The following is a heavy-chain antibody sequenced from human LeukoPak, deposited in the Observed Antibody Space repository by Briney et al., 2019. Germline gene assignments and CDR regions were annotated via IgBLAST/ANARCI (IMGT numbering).Heavy chain of an antibody. CDR3: ARDPYSSSWHDAFDI. CDR2: IIPILGIA. J-gene: IGHJ3*02. Sequence: ASVKVSCKASGGTFSSYAISWVRQAPGQGLEWMGRIIPILGIANYAQKFQGRVTITADKSTSTAYMELSSLRSEDTAVYYCARDPYSSSWHDAFDIWGQGTMVTVSS. V-gene: IGHV1-69*04. D-gene: IGHD6-13*01. CDR1: GGTFSSYA.